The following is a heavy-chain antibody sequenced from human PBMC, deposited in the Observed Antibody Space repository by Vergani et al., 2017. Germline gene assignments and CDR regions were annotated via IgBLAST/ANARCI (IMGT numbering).Heavy chain of an antibody. D-gene: IGHD6-19*01. CDR2: ISGSGGST. Sequence: EVQLLESGGGLVQPGGSLRLSCAASGFTFSSYAMSWVRQAPGKGLEWVSAISGSGGSTYYADSVKGRFTISRDNSKNTLYLQMNSLRAEDTAVYYCAKERGGAVAGTGYLDYWGQGTLVTVSS. CDR3: AKERGGAVAGTGYLDY. J-gene: IGHJ4*02. CDR1: GFTFSSYA. V-gene: IGHV3-23*01.